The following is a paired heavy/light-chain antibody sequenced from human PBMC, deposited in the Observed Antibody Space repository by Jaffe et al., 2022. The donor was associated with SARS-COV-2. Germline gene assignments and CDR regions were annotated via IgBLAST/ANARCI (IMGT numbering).Heavy chain of an antibody. CDR3: ASSYSSSPWGNYYYYMDV. D-gene: IGHD6-13*01. CDR2: ISSSSSYI. CDR1: GFTFSSYS. Sequence: EVQLVESGGGLVKPGGSLRLSCAASGFTFSSYSMNWVRQAPGKGLEWVSSISSSSSYIYYADSVKGRFTISRDNAKNSLYLQMNSLRAEDTAVYYCASSYSSSPWGNYYYYMDVWGKGTTVTVSS. J-gene: IGHJ6*03. V-gene: IGHV3-21*01.
Light chain of an antibody. V-gene: IGKV2-24*01. J-gene: IGKJ4*01. CDR3: MQATQFPLT. CDR2: KIS. CDR1: QSLVHSDGNTY. Sequence: DIVMTQTPLSSPVTLGQPASISCRSSQSLVHSDGNTYLSWLQQRPGQPPRLLIYKISNRFSGVPDRFSGSGAGTDFTLKISRVEAEDVGVYYCMQATQFPLTFGGGTKVEIK.